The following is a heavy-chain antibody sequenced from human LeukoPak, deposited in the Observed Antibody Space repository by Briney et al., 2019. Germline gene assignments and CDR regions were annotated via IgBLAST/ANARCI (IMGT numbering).Heavy chain of an antibody. D-gene: IGHD3-22*01. CDR3: ARGWVPSYITLK. CDR2: INSDESDT. Sequence: GGSLRLSCAASGFTFSNYWMHWVRQAPGKGLVWVSRINSDESDTNYADSVKGRFTISRDNARNTVYLQMNSLRAEDTAVYYCARGWVPSYITLKWGQGTMVTVSS. V-gene: IGHV3-74*01. J-gene: IGHJ3*01. CDR1: GFTFSNYW.